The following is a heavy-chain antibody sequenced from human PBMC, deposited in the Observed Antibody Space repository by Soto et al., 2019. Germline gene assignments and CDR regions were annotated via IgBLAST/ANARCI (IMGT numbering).Heavy chain of an antibody. V-gene: IGHV4-34*01. CDR3: ARGRPMDAFDI. J-gene: IGHJ3*02. Sequence: QVQLQQWGAGLLKPSETLSLTCAVYGGSFSGYYWSWIRQPPGKGLEWIGEINHSGSTNYNPSLKSRFTISVDTSKNQFSMKLSSVTAADTAVYYCARGRPMDAFDIWGQGTMVTVSS. CDR1: GGSFSGYY. CDR2: INHSGST.